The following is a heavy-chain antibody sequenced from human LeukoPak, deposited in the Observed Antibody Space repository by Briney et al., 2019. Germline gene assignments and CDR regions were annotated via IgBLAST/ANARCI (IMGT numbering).Heavy chain of an antibody. V-gene: IGHV4-59*08. Sequence: PSETLSLTCTVSGGSISSYYWSWSRQPPGKGLEWIGCIYYSGSTNYNPSLKSRVTMSVDTSKNQFSLKLSSVTAADTAVYYCARLAAGLYYGMDVWGQGTTDPVSS. CDR2: IYYSGST. CDR1: GGSISSYY. CDR3: ARLAAGLYYGMDV. D-gene: IGHD2-15*01. J-gene: IGHJ6*01.